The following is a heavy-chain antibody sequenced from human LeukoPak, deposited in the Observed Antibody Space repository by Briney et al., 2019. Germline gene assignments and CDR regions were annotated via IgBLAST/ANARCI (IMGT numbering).Heavy chain of an antibody. CDR3: ARDHTMVRGVIAFDI. CDR1: GGTFSSYA. V-gene: IGHV1-69*05. CDR2: IIPIFGTA. Sequence: EASVKVSCKASGGTFSSYAISWVRQAPGQGLEWMGGIIPIFGTANYAQKFQGRVTITTDESTSTAYMELSSLRSEDTAVYYCARDHTMVRGVIAFDIWGQGTMVTVSS. J-gene: IGHJ3*02. D-gene: IGHD3-10*01.